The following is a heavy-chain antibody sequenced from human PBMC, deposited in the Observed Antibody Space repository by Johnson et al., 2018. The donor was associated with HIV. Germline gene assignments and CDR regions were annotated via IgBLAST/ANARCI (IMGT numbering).Heavy chain of an antibody. V-gene: IGHV3-30*04. Sequence: QMLLVESGGGLVQPGRSLKLSCAASGFSFSNYAMHWVRQAPGKGLEWVAVISYDGSKKYHADSVKGRFTISRDNSKNMTNLQMNGLSDEDTAVYYCAKAGDLYGSSTSCYVGAFDIWGQGTMVTVSS. CDR1: GFSFSNYA. D-gene: IGHD2-2*01. J-gene: IGHJ3*02. CDR3: AKAGDLYGSSTSCYVGAFDI. CDR2: ISYDGSKK.